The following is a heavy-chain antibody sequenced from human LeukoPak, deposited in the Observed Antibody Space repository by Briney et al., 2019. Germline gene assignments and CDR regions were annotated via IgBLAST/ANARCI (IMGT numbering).Heavy chain of an antibody. CDR1: GGSISSYY. D-gene: IGHD2-2*01. Sequence: SETLSLTCTVSGGSISSYYWSWIRQPPGKGLEWIGYIYYSGSTNYNPSLKSRVTISVDTSKNQFSLKLSSVTAADTAVYYCARTPIVVVPAAIIYYYGMGVWGQGTTVTVSS. J-gene: IGHJ6*02. CDR2: IYYSGST. CDR3: ARTPIVVVPAAIIYYYGMGV. V-gene: IGHV4-59*01.